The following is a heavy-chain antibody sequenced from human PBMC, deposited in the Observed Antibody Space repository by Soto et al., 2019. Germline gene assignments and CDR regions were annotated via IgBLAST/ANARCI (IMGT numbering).Heavy chain of an antibody. Sequence: QVQLVQSGAEVRKPGASVTVSCRSSGDSFNDYYIHWVRQAPGQGFEWMGWINPNGGVTKYAQKFQGWVSMTRDTSIRTVYMQLSRLRSDDTAVYYCARESGGATATLDYYYFYMDFWGTGTTVTVSS. CDR1: GDSFNDYY. CDR2: INPNGGVT. V-gene: IGHV1-2*04. J-gene: IGHJ6*03. CDR3: ARESGGATATLDYYYFYMDF. D-gene: IGHD5-12*01.